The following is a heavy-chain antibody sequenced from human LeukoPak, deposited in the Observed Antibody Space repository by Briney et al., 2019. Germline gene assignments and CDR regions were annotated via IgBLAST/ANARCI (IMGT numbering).Heavy chain of an antibody. CDR2: IDPAGNT. V-gene: IGHV3-13*01. D-gene: IGHD3-16*01. CDR3: VREPAYTGTWWYPDL. Sequence: GGSLRLSCVASGFTFSNYDMHWVRHATGKGLEWISAIDPAGNTWYSDSVKGRVTISRENAKSSLFLQMNSLRAADAAVYYCVREPAYTGTWWYPDLWGRGTLVTVSS. J-gene: IGHJ2*01. CDR1: GFTFSNYD.